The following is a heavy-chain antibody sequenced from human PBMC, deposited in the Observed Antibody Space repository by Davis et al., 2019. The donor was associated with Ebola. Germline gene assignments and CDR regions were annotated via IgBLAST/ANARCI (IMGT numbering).Heavy chain of an antibody. CDR3: ARDQRYCSSTSCYDWFDP. D-gene: IGHD2-2*01. CDR2: IYSGGST. CDR1: GFTVSSNY. Sequence: PGGSLRLSCAASGFTVSSNYMSWVRQAPGKGLEWVSVIYSGGSTYYADSVKGRFTISRDNSKNTLYLQMNSLRAEDTAVYYCARDQRYCSSTSCYDWFDPWGQGTLVTVSS. J-gene: IGHJ5*02. V-gene: IGHV3-53*01.